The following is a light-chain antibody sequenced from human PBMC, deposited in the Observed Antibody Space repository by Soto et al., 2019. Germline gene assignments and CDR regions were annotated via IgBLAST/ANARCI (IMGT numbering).Light chain of an antibody. CDR3: QTWGTGILV. J-gene: IGLJ2*01. V-gene: IGLV4-69*01. CDR2: LNSDGSH. CDR1: SGHSSYA. Sequence: QPVLTQSPSASASLGASVKLTCTLSSGHSSYAIAWHQQQPEKGPRYLMKLNSDGSHSKGDGIPDRFSGSSSGAERYLTISSLPSEDEADYYCQTWGTGILVFGGGTKLTVL.